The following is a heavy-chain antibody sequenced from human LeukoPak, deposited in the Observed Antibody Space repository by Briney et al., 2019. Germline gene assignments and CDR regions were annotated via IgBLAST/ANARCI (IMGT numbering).Heavy chain of an antibody. CDR2: ISSSSSTI. V-gene: IGHV3-48*01. CDR1: GFTFSSYS. J-gene: IGHJ4*02. CDR3: ARDYYFDY. Sequence: GGPLRLSCAASGFTFSSYSINWVRKALGKGLEWVSYISSSSSTIYYADSVKGRFTISRDNAKNSLYLQVNSLRAEDTAVYYCARDYYFDYWGQGTLVTVSS.